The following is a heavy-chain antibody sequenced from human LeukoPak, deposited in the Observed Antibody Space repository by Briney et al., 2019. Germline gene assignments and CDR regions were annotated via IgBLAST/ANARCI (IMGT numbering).Heavy chain of an antibody. CDR3: ARDRPAAAPDY. J-gene: IGHJ4*02. CDR2: IYYSGST. V-gene: IGHV4-59*12. CDR1: GGSISSYY. D-gene: IGHD6-13*01. Sequence: SETLSLTCTVSGGSISSYYWSWIRQPPGKGLEWIGYIYYSGSTNYNPSLKSRVTISVDTSKNQFSLKLSSVTAADTAVYYCARDRPAAAPDYWGQGTLVTVSS.